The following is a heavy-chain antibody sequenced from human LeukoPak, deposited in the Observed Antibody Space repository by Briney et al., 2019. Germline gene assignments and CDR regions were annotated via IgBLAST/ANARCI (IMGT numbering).Heavy chain of an antibody. D-gene: IGHD4-17*01. CDR1: GYSISSGYY. V-gene: IGHV4-38-2*02. Sequence: SETLSLTCTVSGYSISSGYYWGWIRQPPGKGLEWIGSIYHSGSTYYNPSLKSRVTISVDTSKNQFSLKLSSVTAADTAVYYCATYYGDYDYYYMDVWGKGTTVTVSS. CDR2: IYHSGST. J-gene: IGHJ6*03. CDR3: ATYYGDYDYYYMDV.